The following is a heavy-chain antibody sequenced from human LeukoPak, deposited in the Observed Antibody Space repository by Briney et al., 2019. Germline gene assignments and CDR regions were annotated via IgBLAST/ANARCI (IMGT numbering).Heavy chain of an antibody. J-gene: IGHJ4*02. D-gene: IGHD5-24*01. V-gene: IGHV1-2*02. CDR1: GYTFTGYY. Sequence: RASVKVSCKASGYTFTGYYVHWVRQAPGQGLEWMGWINPHSGDTNYAQKFQGRVTVTRDTSISTAYMELSRLRSDDTAVYYCARDRQVMPTIYWGQGTLVTVSS. CDR2: INPHSGDT. CDR3: ARDRQVMPTIY.